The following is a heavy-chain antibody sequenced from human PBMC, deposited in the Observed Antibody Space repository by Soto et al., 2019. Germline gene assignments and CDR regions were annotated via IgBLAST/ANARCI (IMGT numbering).Heavy chain of an antibody. D-gene: IGHD3-3*01. CDR3: AWIRQSPGKGLEWIGSIFYSGNTYYNPALQRRLVISADTSKNHFSLTLSSVTAADTAVYYCARLPHHMARECYFDI. Sequence: ASVKVSCKASGGTFSSYAISWVRQAPGQGLEWMGGIIPIFGTANYAQKFQGRVTITADESTSTAYMELSSLRSEDTAVYYCAWIRQSPGKGLEWIGSIFYSGNTYYNPALQRRLVISADTSKNHFSLTLSSVTAADTAVYYCARLPHHMARECYFDIWGPG. J-gene: IGHJ4*02. CDR2: IIPIFGTA. CDR1: GGTFSSYA. V-gene: IGHV1-69*13.